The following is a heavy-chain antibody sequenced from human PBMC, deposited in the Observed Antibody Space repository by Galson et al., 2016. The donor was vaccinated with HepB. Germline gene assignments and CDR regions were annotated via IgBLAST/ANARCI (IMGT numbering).Heavy chain of an antibody. CDR2: SYGDGRT. CDR1: GLPVSNDY. Sequence: SLRLSCAAYGLPVSNDYMSWVRQAPGKGLKWVSVSYGDGRTYYAESVKGRFTISRDTSKNTVFLQMNSLRGEDTAVDYCARDPGFRNGMDVWGQGTTVTVS. CDR3: ARDPGFRNGMDV. V-gene: IGHV3-53*01. J-gene: IGHJ6*02.